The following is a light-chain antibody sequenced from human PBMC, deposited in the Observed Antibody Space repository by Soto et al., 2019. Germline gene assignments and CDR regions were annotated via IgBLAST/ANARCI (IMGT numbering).Light chain of an antibody. CDR3: QQTNSFPPT. CDR2: AAS. CDR1: QGVSSW. J-gene: IGKJ1*01. Sequence: DVQMTQSPSSVSASVGDRATIKCRASQGVSSWLAWYQQKPGEAPHLLIYAASSLQSGVPSRFSGSGSGTDFSLTISSLQPEDFATYYCQQTNSFPPTFGQGTKVDIK. V-gene: IGKV1-12*01.